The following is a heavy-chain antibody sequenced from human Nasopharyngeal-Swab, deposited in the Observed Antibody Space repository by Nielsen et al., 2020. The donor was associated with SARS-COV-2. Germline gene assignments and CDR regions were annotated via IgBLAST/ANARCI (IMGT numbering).Heavy chain of an antibody. Sequence: PGKGLEWIGYIYYSGSTYYNPSLKSRVTISVDTSKNQFSLKLSSVTAAGTAVYYCARVSRYYYMDVWGKGTTVTVSS. CDR2: IYYSGST. V-gene: IGHV4-31*02. CDR3: ARVSRYYYMDV. J-gene: IGHJ6*03.